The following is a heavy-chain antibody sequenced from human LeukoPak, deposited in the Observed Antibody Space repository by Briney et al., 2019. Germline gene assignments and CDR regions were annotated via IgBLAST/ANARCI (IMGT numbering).Heavy chain of an antibody. CDR3: ARESVDDILTGYYDYYYYMDV. J-gene: IGHJ6*03. D-gene: IGHD3-9*01. V-gene: IGHV4-39*07. CDR2: MSYRGTT. Sequence: PSETLSLTCTVSGGSISSTTYYWGWIRQPPGKGLEWIGSMSYRGTTYYNPSLKSRVTISVDTSKNQFSLQLSSVIAADTAVYYCARESVDDILTGYYDYYYYMDVWGKGTTVTISS. CDR1: GGSISSTTYY.